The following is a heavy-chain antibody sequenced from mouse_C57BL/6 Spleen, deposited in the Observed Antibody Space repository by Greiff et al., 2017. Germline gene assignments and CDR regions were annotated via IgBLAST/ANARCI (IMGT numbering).Heavy chain of an antibody. CDR2: ISSGGSYT. J-gene: IGHJ2*01. D-gene: IGHD2-3*01. V-gene: IGHV5-6*01. CDR3: ARRYDGYYFDD. Sequence: EVQGVESGGDLVKPGGSLKLSCAASGFTFSSYGMSWVRQTPDKRLEWVATISSGGSYTYYPDSVKGRFTISRDNAKNTLYLQMSSLKSEDTAMYCCARRYDGYYFDDWGQGTTLTVSS. CDR1: GFTFSSYG.